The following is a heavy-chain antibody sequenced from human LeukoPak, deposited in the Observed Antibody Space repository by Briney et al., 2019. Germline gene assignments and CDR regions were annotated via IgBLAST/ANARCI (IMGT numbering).Heavy chain of an antibody. D-gene: IGHD2-15*01. V-gene: IGHV3-7*01. CDR1: GFTFSSYW. CDR3: ARGGEGYCSGGSCGGEFDY. CDR2: IKQDGSEK. J-gene: IGHJ4*02. Sequence: GGSLRLSCAASGFTFSSYWMSWVRQAPGKGLEWVASIKQDGSEKYYVDSVEGRFTISRDNAKNSLYLQMNSLRAEDTAVYYCARGGEGYCSGGSCGGEFDYWGQGTLVTVSS.